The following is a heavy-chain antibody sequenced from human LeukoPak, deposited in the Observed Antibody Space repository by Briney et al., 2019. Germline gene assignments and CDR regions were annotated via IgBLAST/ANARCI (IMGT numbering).Heavy chain of an antibody. J-gene: IGHJ5*02. CDR2: IIHIFGTA. CDR3: ARVSQQQVLGWFDP. Sequence: SVKVSCKASGGTFSSYAISWVRQAPGQGLEWMGGIIHIFGTANYAQKFQGRVTITADESTSTAYMELSSLRSEDTAVYYWARVSQQQVLGWFDPWGQGTLVTVSS. CDR1: GGTFSSYA. V-gene: IGHV1-69*13. D-gene: IGHD6-13*01.